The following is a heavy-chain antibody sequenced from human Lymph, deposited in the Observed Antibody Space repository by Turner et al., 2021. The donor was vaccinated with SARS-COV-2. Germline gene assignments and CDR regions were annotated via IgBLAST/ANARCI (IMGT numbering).Heavy chain of an antibody. CDR1: GFTFSNAW. J-gene: IGHJ4*02. CDR3: TTHSAPDY. D-gene: IGHD6-13*01. V-gene: IGHV3-15*01. CDR2: IKTKTDGGTT. Sequence: EVQLVESGGGLVKPGGYLRLSCAGSGFTFSNAWMAWVRQAPCKGLEWVGRIKTKTDGGTTDYAAPVKGRFTISSDDSKNTLYLQMNSLKTEDTAVYYCTTHSAPDYWGQGTLVTVSS.